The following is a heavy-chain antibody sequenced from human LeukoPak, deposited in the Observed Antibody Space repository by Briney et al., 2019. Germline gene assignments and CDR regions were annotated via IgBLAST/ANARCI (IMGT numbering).Heavy chain of an antibody. V-gene: IGHV5-51*01. Sequence: GESLKISCKGSGYSFTSYWIGWVRQMPGKGPEWMGIIYPGDSDTRYSPSFQGQVTISADKSISTAYLQWSSLKASDTAMYYCARDRYCSGGSCSYFDYWGQGTLVTVSS. J-gene: IGHJ4*02. CDR2: IYPGDSDT. D-gene: IGHD2-15*01. CDR3: ARDRYCSGGSCSYFDY. CDR1: GYSFTSYW.